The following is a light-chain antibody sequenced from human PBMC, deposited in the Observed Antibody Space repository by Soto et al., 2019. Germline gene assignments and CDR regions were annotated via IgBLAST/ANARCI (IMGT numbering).Light chain of an antibody. CDR3: QQYGSSPPWT. CDR2: LVS. Sequence: EIVLTQSPGTLSLSPGERATLSCRASQSVSSSYLAWYQQKPGQAPRLLIYLVSSRVTGIPDRFSGSGSGTDFTLTISRLEPEDFAVYYCQQYGSSPPWTFGQGTKVEIK. V-gene: IGKV3-20*01. J-gene: IGKJ1*01. CDR1: QSVSSSY.